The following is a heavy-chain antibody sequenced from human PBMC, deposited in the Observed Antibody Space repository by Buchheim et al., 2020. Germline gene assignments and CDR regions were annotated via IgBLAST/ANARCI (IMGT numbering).Heavy chain of an antibody. CDR1: GFTFSSHG. V-gene: IGHV3-30*18. Sequence: QVQLVESGGGVVQPGRSLRVSCAASGFTFSSHGMHWVRQAPGKGLEWVAIISYDGSNKYYADSVKGRFTMSRDNSKNTLYLQMNSLRAEDTAVYYCAKEGPVSSSFGMDVWGQGTT. J-gene: IGHJ6*02. CDR2: ISYDGSNK. CDR3: AKEGPVSSSFGMDV. D-gene: IGHD6-6*01.